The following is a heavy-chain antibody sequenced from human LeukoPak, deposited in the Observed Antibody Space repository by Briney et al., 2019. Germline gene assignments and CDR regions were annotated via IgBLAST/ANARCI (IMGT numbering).Heavy chain of an antibody. CDR2: VDFGGST. Sequence: SETLSLTCTISGLSISEGSRYYWVWIRQPPGKGLEWIGSVDFGGSTYYNPSLKSRVTISVDASRNQFSLHLNSVTAADTAVYYCARGLSSDYWGQGTLVNVSS. CDR3: ARGLSSDY. V-gene: IGHV4-39*07. J-gene: IGHJ4*02. CDR1: GLSISEGSRYY. D-gene: IGHD3-10*01.